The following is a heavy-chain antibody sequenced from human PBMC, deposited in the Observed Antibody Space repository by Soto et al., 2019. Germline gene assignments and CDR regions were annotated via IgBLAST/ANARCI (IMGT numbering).Heavy chain of an antibody. CDR2: IYYSGST. CDR1: GGSISSGDNY. CDR3: ARGRTSYYFDS. V-gene: IGHV4-30-4*01. J-gene: IGHJ4*02. Sequence: QVQLQESGPGLLKPSQTLSLTCTVSGGSISSGDNYWTWIRQPPGKALEWIGYIYYSGSTYYNPSLKSRITISVDTSKNQFSLKLSSMTVADTAVYYCARGRTSYYFDSWGQGTLVTVSS. D-gene: IGHD3-10*01.